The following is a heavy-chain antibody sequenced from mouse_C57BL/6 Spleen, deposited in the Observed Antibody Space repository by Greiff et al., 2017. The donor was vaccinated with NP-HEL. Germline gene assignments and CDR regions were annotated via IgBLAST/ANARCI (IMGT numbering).Heavy chain of an antibody. D-gene: IGHD1-1*01. V-gene: IGHV3-1*01. CDR1: GYSITSGYD. Sequence: EVQLQQSGPGMVKPSQSLSLTCTVTGYSITSGYDWHWIRHFPGNKLEWMGYISYSGSTNYNPSLKSRISITHDTSKNHFFLKLNSVTTEDTATYYCARADYGSSYDWYFDVWGTGTTVTVSS. J-gene: IGHJ1*03. CDR2: ISYSGST. CDR3: ARADYGSSYDWYFDV.